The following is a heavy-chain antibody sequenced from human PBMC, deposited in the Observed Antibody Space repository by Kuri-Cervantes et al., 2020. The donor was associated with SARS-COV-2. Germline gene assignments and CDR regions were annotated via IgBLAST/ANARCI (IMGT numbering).Heavy chain of an antibody. J-gene: IGHJ6*02. D-gene: IGHD3-10*01. CDR1: GFTFSSYA. Sequence: GEYLKISCSASGFTFSSYAMHWVRQAPGKGLEWVAVISYDGSNKYYADSVKGRFTICRDNSKNTLYLQMTSLRAEDTAVYYWAGGVGEGNYYYYYGMDVWGQGTTVTVSS. CDR3: AGGVGEGNYYYYYGMDV. V-gene: IGHV3-30*04. CDR2: ISYDGSNK.